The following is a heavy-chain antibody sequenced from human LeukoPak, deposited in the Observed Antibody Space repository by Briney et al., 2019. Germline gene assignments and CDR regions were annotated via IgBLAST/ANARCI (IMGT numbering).Heavy chain of an antibody. Sequence: SETLSLTCAVYGGSFSGYYWSWIRQPPGKGLEWIGEINHSGSTNYSPSLKSRVTISVDTSKNQFSLKLSSVTAADTAVYYCARHGVIVVVPAANRDNWFDPWGQGTLVTVSS. CDR1: GGSFSGYY. D-gene: IGHD2-2*01. J-gene: IGHJ5*02. V-gene: IGHV4-34*01. CDR3: ARHGVIVVVPAANRDNWFDP. CDR2: INHSGST.